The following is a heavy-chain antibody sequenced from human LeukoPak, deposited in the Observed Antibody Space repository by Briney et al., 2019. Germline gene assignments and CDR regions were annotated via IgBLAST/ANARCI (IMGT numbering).Heavy chain of an antibody. CDR1: GGTFSSYA. CDR2: IIPIFGTA. V-gene: IGHV1-69*05. D-gene: IGHD1-26*01. CDR3: AREASGSSVFDI. Sequence: SVKVSCKASGGTFSSYAISWVRQAPGQGLEWMGGIIPIFGTANYAQKFQGRVTITTDESTSTAYMELSSLRSEDTAVYYCAREASGSSVFDIWGQGTMVTVSS. J-gene: IGHJ3*02.